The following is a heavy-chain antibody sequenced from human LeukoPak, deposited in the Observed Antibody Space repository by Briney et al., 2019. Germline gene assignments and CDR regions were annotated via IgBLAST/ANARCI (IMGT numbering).Heavy chain of an antibody. V-gene: IGHV3-33*01. D-gene: IGHD3-22*01. J-gene: IGHJ4*02. CDR3: ARDRTYYYDSSGYYLSQTFDY. CDR2: IWHDGSNE. CDR1: GFSFSSSG. Sequence: PGGSLRLSCAASGFSFSSSGIHWVRQAPGKGLEWVASIWHDGSNEYYADSVKGRFTISRDNSKNTLYLQMNSLRAEDTAVYYCARDRTYYYDSSGYYLSQTFDYWGQETLVTVSS.